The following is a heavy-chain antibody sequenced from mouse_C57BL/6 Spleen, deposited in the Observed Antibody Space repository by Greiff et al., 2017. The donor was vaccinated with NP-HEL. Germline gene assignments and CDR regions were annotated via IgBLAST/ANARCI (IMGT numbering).Heavy chain of an antibody. V-gene: IGHV1-82*01. CDR3: ARGFTTVVFDY. J-gene: IGHJ2*01. CDR2: IYPGDGDT. CDR1: GYAFSSSW. Sequence: QVQLQQSGPELVKPGASVKISCKASGYAFSSSWMNWVKQRPGKGLEWIGRIYPGDGDTNYNGKFKGKATLTADKSSSTAYMQLSSLTSEDSAVYFCARGFTTVVFDYWGQGTTLTVSS. D-gene: IGHD1-1*01.